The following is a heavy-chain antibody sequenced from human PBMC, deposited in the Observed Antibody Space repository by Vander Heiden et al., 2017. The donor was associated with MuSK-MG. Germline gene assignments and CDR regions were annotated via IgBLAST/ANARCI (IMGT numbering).Heavy chain of an antibody. V-gene: IGHV1-3*01. D-gene: IGHD2-15*01. Sequence: QVQLVQSGAEVKKPGASVKVSCKVSGYTFTSYAMHWVRQAPVQRLEWMGWINAGNGNTKYSQKFQGRVTITRDTSASTAYMELSSLRSEDTAVYYCARDRLRDIVVVVAASGLYGMDVWGQGTTVTVSS. CDR1: GYTFTSYA. CDR3: ARDRLRDIVVVVAASGLYGMDV. CDR2: INAGNGNT. J-gene: IGHJ6*02.